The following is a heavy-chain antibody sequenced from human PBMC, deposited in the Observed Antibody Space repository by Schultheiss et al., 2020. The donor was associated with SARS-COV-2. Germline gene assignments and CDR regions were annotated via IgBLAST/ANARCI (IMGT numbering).Heavy chain of an antibody. V-gene: IGHV3-48*03. D-gene: IGHD1-26*01. Sequence: GGSLRLSCAASRFTFSSCAMSWVRQAPGKGLEWVSYISSSGSTIYYADSVKGRFTISRDNARNTIYLQMNSLRVEDTAVYYCARPLAGGQFKSHSWFDPWGQGTLVTVSS. CDR3: ARPLAGGQFKSHSWFDP. J-gene: IGHJ5*02. CDR1: RFTFSSCA. CDR2: ISSSGSTI.